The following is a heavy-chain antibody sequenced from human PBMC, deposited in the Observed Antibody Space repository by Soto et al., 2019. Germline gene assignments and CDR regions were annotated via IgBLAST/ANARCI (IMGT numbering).Heavy chain of an antibody. CDR3: ARDRNVLLWFGELLQEHYYYYGMDV. V-gene: IGHV1-2*04. CDR2: INPNSGGT. CDR1: GYTFTGYY. J-gene: IGHJ6*02. D-gene: IGHD3-10*01. Sequence: ASVKVSCKASGYTFTGYYMHWVRQAPGQGLEWMGWINPNSGGTNYAQKFQGWVTMTRDTSISTAYMELSRLRSDDTAVYYCARDRNVLLWFGELLQEHYYYYGMDVWGQGTTVTVSS.